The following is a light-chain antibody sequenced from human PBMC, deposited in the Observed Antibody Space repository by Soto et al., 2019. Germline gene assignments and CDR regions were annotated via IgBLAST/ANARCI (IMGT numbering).Light chain of an antibody. V-gene: IGKV3-20*01. CDR2: GAS. CDR3: QQFGSYPLT. Sequence: EIVLTQSPGTLSLSPGERATLSCRASQSVSSSYLAWYQQKPGQAARLLIYGASSRATGIPDRFSGSGSGTDFTLTITRLEPEEFAVYYCQQFGSYPLTFGGGTKVAIK. CDR1: QSVSSSY. J-gene: IGKJ4*01.